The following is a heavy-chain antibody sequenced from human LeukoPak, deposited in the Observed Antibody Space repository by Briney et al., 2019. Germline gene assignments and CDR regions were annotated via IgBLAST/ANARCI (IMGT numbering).Heavy chain of an antibody. D-gene: IGHD2-15*01. CDR2: ISGSGGST. Sequence: PGGSLRLYCAASGVTFSSNYMSWVRQAPGKGLEWVSAISGSGGSTYYADSVKGRFAISRDNSKNTLYLQMNSLRAEDTAVYYCAKVRLGYCSGGSCTGGFDPWGQGTLVTVSS. CDR1: GVTFSSNY. CDR3: AKVRLGYCSGGSCTGGFDP. V-gene: IGHV3-23*01. J-gene: IGHJ5*02.